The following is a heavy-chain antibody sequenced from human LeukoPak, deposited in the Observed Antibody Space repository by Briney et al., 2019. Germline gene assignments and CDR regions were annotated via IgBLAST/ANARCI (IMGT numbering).Heavy chain of an antibody. CDR3: ARWGYYDNSGFYYKFEYFQH. D-gene: IGHD3-22*01. V-gene: IGHV4-59*12. CDR1: GGSISNYY. J-gene: IGHJ1*01. CDR2: IYYSGTT. Sequence: PSETLSLTCTVSGGSISNYYWNWIRQPPGKGLEWIGYIYYSGTTNYNPSLKSRVTMSVDTSKNQFSLKLRSVTAADTAVYYCARWGYYDNSGFYYKFEYFQHWGQGTLVTVSS.